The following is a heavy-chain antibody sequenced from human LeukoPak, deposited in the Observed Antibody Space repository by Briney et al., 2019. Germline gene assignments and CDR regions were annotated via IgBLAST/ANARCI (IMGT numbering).Heavy chain of an antibody. V-gene: IGHV3-21*01. J-gene: IGHJ6*03. CDR3: AKDGPRRIPYYMDV. CDR2: ISSSSSYI. Sequence: PGGYLRLSCAASGFTFSSYSMNWVRQAPGKGLEWVSSISSSSSYIYYADSVKGRFTISRDNAKNSLYLQMNSLRAEDTAVYYCAKDGPRRIPYYMDVWGKGTTVTVSS. CDR1: GFTFSSYS.